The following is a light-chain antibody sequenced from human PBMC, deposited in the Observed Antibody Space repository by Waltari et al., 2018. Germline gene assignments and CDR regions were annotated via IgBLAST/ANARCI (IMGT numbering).Light chain of an antibody. CDR1: SGNSNYK. CDR2: VGTGGIVG. J-gene: IGLJ3*02. CDR3: GADHGSGSNFVWV. Sequence: QPALTQPPSASASLGASVTLSCTLSSGNSNYKVDWYKQSPGKGPRFVMRVGTGGIVGSKGDGIPDRFSVLGSGLNRYLTIKNIQEEDESDYHCGADHGSGSNFVWVFGGGTKLTVL. V-gene: IGLV9-49*01.